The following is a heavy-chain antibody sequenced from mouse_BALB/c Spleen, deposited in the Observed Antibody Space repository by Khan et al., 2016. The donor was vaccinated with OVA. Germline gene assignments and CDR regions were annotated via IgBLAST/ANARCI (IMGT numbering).Heavy chain of an antibody. V-gene: IGHV1-18*01. CDR1: GYTFTEYT. CDR2: INPKNGVT. CDR3: ARDAGRY. D-gene: IGHD3-3*01. J-gene: IGHJ4*01. Sequence: EVQLQQSGPELVKPGASVKISCKTSGYTFTEYTLHWVKQSHGKSLEWIGVINPKNGVTSYNQTFKGKATLTVDKSSSTAYMEVRSLTSEDSAVYYCARDAGRYWGQGTSVTVSS.